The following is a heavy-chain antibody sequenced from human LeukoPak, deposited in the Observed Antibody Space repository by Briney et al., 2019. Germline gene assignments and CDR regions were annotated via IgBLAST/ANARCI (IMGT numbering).Heavy chain of an antibody. D-gene: IGHD2-2*02. CDR1: GGSFSGYY. J-gene: IGHJ5*02. CDR3: ARRRDIVVVPAAISGGWFDP. Sequence: SEPLSLTCAVYGGSFSGYYWSWIRQPPGKGLEWIGEINHSGSTNCNPSLKSRVTISVDTSKNQFSPKLSSVTAADTAVYYCARRRDIVVVPAAISGGWFDPWGQGTLVTVSS. CDR2: INHSGST. V-gene: IGHV4-34*01.